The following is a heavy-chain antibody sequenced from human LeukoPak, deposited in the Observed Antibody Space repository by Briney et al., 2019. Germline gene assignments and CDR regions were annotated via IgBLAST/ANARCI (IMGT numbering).Heavy chain of an antibody. V-gene: IGHV3-30*04. CDR1: GFTFNNYA. CDR3: ARDTYTSGWYAGWNY. CDR2: ASYDGHNN. J-gene: IGHJ4*02. D-gene: IGHD6-19*01. Sequence: GRSLRLSCAVSGFTFNNYAMHWVRQAPGKGLERVAVASYDGHNNYYADSVKGRFTISRDNSKNTLYLQMNSLRAEDTAVYYCARDTYTSGWYAGWNYWGQGTLVTVSS.